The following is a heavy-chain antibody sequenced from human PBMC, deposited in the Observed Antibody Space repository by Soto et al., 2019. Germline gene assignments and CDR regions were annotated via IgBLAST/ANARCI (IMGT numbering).Heavy chain of an antibody. CDR1: GGSISSGDYY. J-gene: IGHJ6*02. CDR2: IYYSGST. CDR3: ARESLGRRNGMDV. V-gene: IGHV4-30-4*01. Sequence: SQTLSLTCTVSGGSISSGDYYWSWVRQPPGKGLEWIGYIYYSGSTYYNPSLKSRVTISVDTSKNQFSLKLSSVTAAGTAVYYCARESLGRRNGMDVSGQGTTVIVSS.